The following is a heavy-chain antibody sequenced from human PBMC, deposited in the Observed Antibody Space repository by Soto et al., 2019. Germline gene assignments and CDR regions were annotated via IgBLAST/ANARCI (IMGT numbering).Heavy chain of an antibody. CDR1: GDSVSGGGYY. V-gene: IGHV4-61*08. Sequence: QVQLQESGPGLVKPSETLSLICTVSGDSVSGGGYYWTWIRQPPGKGLEWIGYIFFTGYTTYNPSLRSRVTIAMHTSKNQFSLKLTSATAADTAPYYCSEGDHYYQSMIWGPGTLVTVSS. CDR3: SEGDHYYQSMI. CDR2: IFFTGYT. J-gene: IGHJ4*02. D-gene: IGHD3-10*01.